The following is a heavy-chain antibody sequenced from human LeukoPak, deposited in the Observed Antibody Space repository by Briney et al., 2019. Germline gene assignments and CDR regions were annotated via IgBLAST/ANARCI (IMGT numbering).Heavy chain of an antibody. J-gene: IGHJ4*02. CDR2: ISAYNGNT. D-gene: IGHD1-26*01. CDR1: GYTLTSYG. V-gene: IGHV1-18*01. CDR3: ARVIVGATSGDY. Sequence: ASVKVSCKASGYTLTSYGISWVRQAPGQGLEWMGWISAYNGNTNYAQKLQGRVTMTTDTSTSTAYMELRSLRSDDTAVYYCARVIVGATSGDYWGQGTLVTVSS.